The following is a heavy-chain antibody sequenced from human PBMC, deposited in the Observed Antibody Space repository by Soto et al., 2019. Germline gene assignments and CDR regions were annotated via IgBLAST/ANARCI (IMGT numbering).Heavy chain of an antibody. J-gene: IGHJ5*02. Sequence: PGGSLRLSCAASGFTFSSYGMHWVRQAPGKGLEWVAVIWYDGSNKYYADSVKGRFTISRDNSKNTLYLQMNSLRAEDTAVYYCARDGRLYGDQRSWFDPWGQGTLVTVSS. D-gene: IGHD4-17*01. CDR1: GFTFSSYG. V-gene: IGHV3-33*01. CDR3: ARDGRLYGDQRSWFDP. CDR2: IWYDGSNK.